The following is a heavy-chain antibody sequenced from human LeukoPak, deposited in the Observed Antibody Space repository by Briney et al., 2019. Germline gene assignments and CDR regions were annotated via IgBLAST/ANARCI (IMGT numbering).Heavy chain of an antibody. CDR3: IRGGANSPFDY. CDR1: GFTFGDYT. J-gene: IGHJ4*02. CDR2: IRSKAYGGTT. Sequence: GGSLRLSCTASGFTFGDYTMSWFRQAPGKGLEWVGFIRSKAYGGTTEDAASVKGRFTISRDDSKSIAYLQMDSLKTEDTAVYYCIRGGANSPFDYWGQGTLVTVSS. D-gene: IGHD1-1*01. V-gene: IGHV3-49*03.